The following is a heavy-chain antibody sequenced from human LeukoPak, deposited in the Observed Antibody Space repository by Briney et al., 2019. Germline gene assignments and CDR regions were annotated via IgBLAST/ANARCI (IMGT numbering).Heavy chain of an antibody. J-gene: IGHJ6*02. CDR1: GFSFRSYA. V-gene: IGHV3-33*08. Sequence: GGSLRLSCAASGFSFRSYAMHGVRPAPGKGLEGVAVIWYDGSKKYYAGYVKGRLTISRDKSKNTLNVQMNSLRAEDSAVHYCARSPEKVWYQLRRPEDYYYGMDVWGQGTTVTVSS. CDR3: ARSPEKVWYQLRRPEDYYYGMDV. D-gene: IGHD2-2*01. CDR2: IWYDGSKK.